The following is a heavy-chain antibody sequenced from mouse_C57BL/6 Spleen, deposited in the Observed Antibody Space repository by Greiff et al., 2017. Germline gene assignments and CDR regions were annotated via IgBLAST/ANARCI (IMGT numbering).Heavy chain of an antibody. J-gene: IGHJ4*01. Sequence: VQLQQSGPELVKPGASVKISCKASGYAFSSSWMNWVKQRPGKGLEWIGRIYPGDGDTNYNGKFKGKATLTADKSSSTAYMQLSSLTSEDSAVYFCARSYYSSSPHYYAMDYWGQGTSVTVSS. V-gene: IGHV1-82*01. CDR2: IYPGDGDT. CDR3: ARSYYSSSPHYYAMDY. D-gene: IGHD1-1*01. CDR1: GYAFSSSW.